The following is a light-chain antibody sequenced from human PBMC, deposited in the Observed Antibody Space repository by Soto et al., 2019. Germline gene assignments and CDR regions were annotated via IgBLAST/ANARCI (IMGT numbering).Light chain of an antibody. CDR1: QSVSRY. V-gene: IGKV3-11*01. J-gene: IGKJ4*01. CDR3: QQRSNLPPLT. Sequence: EIVLTQSPATLSLSPGERATLSCRASQSVSRYLAWYQQKPGQAPRLLIYDASNRATGIPARFSGSGSGTDFTLTISSLEPEDCAVYYCQQRSNLPPLTFGGGTKVEIK. CDR2: DAS.